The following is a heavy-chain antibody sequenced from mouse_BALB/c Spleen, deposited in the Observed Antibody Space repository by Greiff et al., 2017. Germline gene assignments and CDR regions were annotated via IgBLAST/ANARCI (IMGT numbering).Heavy chain of an antibody. CDR1: GYTFTSYW. Sequence: QVQLQQPGAELVKPGASVKLSCKASGYTFTSYWMHWVKQRPGQGLEWIGEINPSNGRTNYNEKFKSKATLTVDKSSSTAYMQRSSLTSEDSAVYYCASEIITTVHYFDYWGQGTTLTVSS. V-gene: IGHV1S81*02. CDR2: INPSNGRT. CDR3: ASEIITTVHYFDY. D-gene: IGHD1-1*01. J-gene: IGHJ2*01.